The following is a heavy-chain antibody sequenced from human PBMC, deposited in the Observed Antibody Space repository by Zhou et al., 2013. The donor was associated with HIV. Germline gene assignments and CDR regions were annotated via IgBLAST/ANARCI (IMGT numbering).Heavy chain of an antibody. D-gene: IGHD3-10*01. V-gene: IGHV1-69*05. CDR3: ARDNPWFGEFHPHRTYYYGMDV. J-gene: IGHJ6*02. CDR1: GGTFSSYA. CDR2: IIPIFGTA. Sequence: QVQLVQSGAEVKKPGSSVKVSCKASGGTFSSYAISWVRQAPGQGLEWMGGIIPIFGTANYAQKFQGRVTITTDESTSTAYMELSSLRSEDTAVYYCARDNPWFGEFHPHRTYYYGMDVWGQGTTGHRLL.